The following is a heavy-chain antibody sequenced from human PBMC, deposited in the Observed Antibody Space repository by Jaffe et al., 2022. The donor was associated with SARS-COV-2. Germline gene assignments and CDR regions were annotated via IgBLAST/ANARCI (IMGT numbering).Heavy chain of an antibody. CDR3: ARVYFDGSGHFSSFDF. V-gene: IGHV3-7*03. CDR2: IKQDGSVK. J-gene: IGHJ2*01. D-gene: IGHD3-22*01. Sequence: EVQLVESGGGLVQPGGPLRLSCAASGFPFSSYWMSWVRQAPGKGLEWVASIKQDGSVKYYVDSVKGRFTISRDNAKNSLYLQINSLRAEDTAVHYCARVYFDGSGHFSSFDFWGRGTLVTVSS. CDR1: GFPFSSYW.